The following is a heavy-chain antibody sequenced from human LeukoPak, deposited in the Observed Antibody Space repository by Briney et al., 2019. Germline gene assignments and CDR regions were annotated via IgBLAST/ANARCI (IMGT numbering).Heavy chain of an antibody. CDR1: GGSISSYY. CDR2: IYTSGST. CDR3: ARAIAAAGANWFDP. J-gene: IGHJ5*02. V-gene: IGHV4-4*07. D-gene: IGHD6-13*01. Sequence: SETLSLTCTVFGGSISSYYWSWIRQPAGKGLERIGRIYTSGSTNYNPSLKSRVTMSVDTSKNQFSLKLSSVTAADTAVYYCARAIAAAGANWFDPWGQGTLVTVSS.